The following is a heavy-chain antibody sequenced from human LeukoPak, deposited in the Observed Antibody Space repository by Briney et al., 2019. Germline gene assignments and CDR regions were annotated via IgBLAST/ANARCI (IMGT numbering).Heavy chain of an antibody. CDR2: ISYDGSNK. J-gene: IGHJ3*02. Sequence: RGSLRLSCAASGFTFSSYGMHWVRQAPGKGLEWVAVISYDGSNKYYADSVKGRFTISRDNSKNTLYLQMNSLRAEDTAVYYCAKEVQAERRKDGFDIWGQGTMVTVSS. D-gene: IGHD1-1*01. CDR1: GFTFSSYG. CDR3: AKEVQAERRKDGFDI. V-gene: IGHV3-30*18.